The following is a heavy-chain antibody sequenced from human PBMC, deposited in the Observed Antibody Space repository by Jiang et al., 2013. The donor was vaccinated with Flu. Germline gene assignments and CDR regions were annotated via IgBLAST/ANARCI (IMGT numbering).Heavy chain of an antibody. CDR3: ARGRWELLLDY. Sequence: VTISVDTSKNQFSLKLSSVTAADTAVYYCARGRWELLLDYWGQGTLVTVSS. V-gene: IGHV4-59*09. D-gene: IGHD1-26*01. J-gene: IGHJ4*02.